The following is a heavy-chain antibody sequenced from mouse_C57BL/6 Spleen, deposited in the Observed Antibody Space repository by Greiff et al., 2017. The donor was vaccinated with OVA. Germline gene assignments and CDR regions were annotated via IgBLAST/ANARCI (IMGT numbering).Heavy chain of an antibody. D-gene: IGHD2-4*01. Sequence: QVQLQQSGPGLVQPSQSLSITCTVSGFSLTSYGVHWVRQSPGKGLEWLGVIWSGGSTDYTAAFISRRSIRKDNSKCQVFFKKNSLQADDTAIYYCATYDYDGDFDYWGQGTTLTVSS. CDR1: GFSLTSYG. CDR3: ATYDYDGDFDY. J-gene: IGHJ2*01. V-gene: IGHV2-2*01. CDR2: IWSGGST.